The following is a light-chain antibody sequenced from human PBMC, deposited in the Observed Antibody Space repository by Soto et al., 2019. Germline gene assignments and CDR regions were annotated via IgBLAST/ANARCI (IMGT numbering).Light chain of an antibody. CDR2: GAS. V-gene: IGKV3-15*01. CDR1: QSVSSD. J-gene: IGKJ5*01. Sequence: EIVMTQSPATLSVSPGERVTLSCRASQSVSSDLAWYHQKPGQAPRLLIYGASTRATGIPARFSGSGSGTEFTLTINSLQSEDFALYYCQHYGRSPITFGHGTRLEIK. CDR3: QHYGRSPIT.